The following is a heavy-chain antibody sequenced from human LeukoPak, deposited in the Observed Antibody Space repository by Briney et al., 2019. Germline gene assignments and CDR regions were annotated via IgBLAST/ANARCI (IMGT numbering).Heavy chain of an antibody. D-gene: IGHD3-22*01. Sequence: GGSLRLSCAASRFTFSNYAMNWVRQAPGKGLEWVSAISGSGGSTYYVDSVKGRFTISRDNSKNTLYLQMNSLRAEDTAVYYCARALYYYDSSGPNNKDYWGQGTLVTVSS. CDR3: ARALYYYDSSGPNNKDY. J-gene: IGHJ4*02. V-gene: IGHV3-23*01. CDR2: ISGSGGST. CDR1: RFTFSNYA.